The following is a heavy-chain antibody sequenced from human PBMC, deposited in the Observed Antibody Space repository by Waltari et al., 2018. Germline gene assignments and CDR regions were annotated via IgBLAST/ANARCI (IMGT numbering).Heavy chain of an antibody. J-gene: IGHJ4*02. CDR3: ARGHPLGGYYYDSSGYYFDY. CDR2: INHSGST. D-gene: IGHD3-22*01. CDR1: GGSFSGYS. V-gene: IGHV4-34*01. Sequence: QVQLQQWGAGLLKPSETLYLTCAVYGGSFSGYSWSWLPQPPGQGLEWIGEINHSGSTNYNPSLKSRVTISVDTSKNQFSLKLSSVTAADTAVYYCARGHPLGGYYYDSSGYYFDYWGQGTLVTVSS.